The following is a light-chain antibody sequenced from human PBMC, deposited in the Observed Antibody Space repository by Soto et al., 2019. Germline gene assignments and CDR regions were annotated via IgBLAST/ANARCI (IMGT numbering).Light chain of an antibody. CDR1: QGISSY. CDR2: AAS. CDR3: QQVKSYPLLT. Sequence: DIQLTQSPSFLSASVGDRVTITCRASQGISSYLAWYQQKPGKAPKLLIYAASTLQSGVPSRFSGSGSGTEFTLTISSLQPEDVATYYCQQVKSYPLLTFGGGTRWIS. V-gene: IGKV1-9*01. J-gene: IGKJ4*01.